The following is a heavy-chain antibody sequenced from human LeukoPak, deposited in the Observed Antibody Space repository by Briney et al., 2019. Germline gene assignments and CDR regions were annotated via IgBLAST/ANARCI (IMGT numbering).Heavy chain of an antibody. CDR3: ARYYCSDGTRRYFDY. V-gene: IGHV4-4*09. J-gene: IGHJ4*02. Sequence: PSETLSLTCTVSGGSINGYFWSWIRQPPGKGLQWIGCVYSSGFTNYNPSLKSRVSISLDTSKTQFSLELSSVTAADTAMYYCARYYCSDGTRRYFDYWGQGTVVTVSS. CDR1: GGSINGYF. D-gene: IGHD2-8*01. CDR2: VYSSGFT.